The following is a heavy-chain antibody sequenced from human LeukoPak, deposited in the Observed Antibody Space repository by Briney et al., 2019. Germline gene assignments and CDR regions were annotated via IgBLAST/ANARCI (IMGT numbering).Heavy chain of an antibody. V-gene: IGHV4-4*07. J-gene: IGHJ3*02. D-gene: IGHD1-26*01. CDR3: ARALGATAPHDTFDI. CDR1: GGSLSRYY. Sequence: SETLSLTCTVSGGSLSRYYGRWIRQPAGKGLEWIGRIYTSGSTNYNPSLKSRVTMSVDTSKNQFSLKLSCVTAAATAAYDCARALGATAPHDTFDIWGQGTMVTVSS. CDR2: IYTSGST.